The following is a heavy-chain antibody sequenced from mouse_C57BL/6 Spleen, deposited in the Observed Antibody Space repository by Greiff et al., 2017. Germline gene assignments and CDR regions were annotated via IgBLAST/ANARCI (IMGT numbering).Heavy chain of an antibody. Sequence: EVQLVESEGGLVQPGSSMKLSCTASGFTFSDYYMAWVRQVPEKGLEWVANINYDGSSTYYLDSLKSRFIISRDNAKNILYLQMSSLKSEDTATYYCARVGYGYYAMDYWGQGTSVTVSS. CDR3: ARVGYGYYAMDY. D-gene: IGHD2-2*01. CDR1: GFTFSDYY. CDR2: INYDGSST. V-gene: IGHV5-16*01. J-gene: IGHJ4*01.